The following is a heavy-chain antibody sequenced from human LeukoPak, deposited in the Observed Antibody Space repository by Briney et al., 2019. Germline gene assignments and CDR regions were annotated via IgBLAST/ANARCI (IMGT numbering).Heavy chain of an antibody. D-gene: IGHD3-10*01. J-gene: IGHJ4*02. V-gene: IGHV1-18*01. CDR2: ISAYNGNT. Sequence: ASVKVSCKASGYTFTSYGISWVRQAPGQGLEWMGWISAYNGNTNYAQKLQGRVTMTTDTSTSTAYMELRSLRSDDTAVYYCARVGVARGVIKGFDYWGQGTLVTVSS. CDR1: GYTFTSYG. CDR3: ARVGVARGVIKGFDY.